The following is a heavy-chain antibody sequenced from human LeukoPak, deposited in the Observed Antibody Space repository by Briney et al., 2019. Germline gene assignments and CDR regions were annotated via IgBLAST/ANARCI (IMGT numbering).Heavy chain of an antibody. CDR1: GGSISSSSYY. Sequence: SDTLSLTCSVSGGSISSSSYYWGWIRQPPGKGLEWNGSMYSSGTTYYNPSLKSRVTISVDSSKNQFSLKLTSVTAADTAVYYCARGGSYTMVKNYWGQGTLVTVSS. V-gene: IGHV4-39*07. CDR3: ARGGSYTMVKNY. D-gene: IGHD1-26*01. J-gene: IGHJ4*02. CDR2: MYSSGTT.